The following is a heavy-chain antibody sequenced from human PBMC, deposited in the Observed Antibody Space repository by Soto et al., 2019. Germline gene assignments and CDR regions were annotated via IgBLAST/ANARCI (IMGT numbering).Heavy chain of an antibody. V-gene: IGHV1-18*01. CDR1: GYTFTSYG. D-gene: IGHD3-3*01. CDR3: ARGSAITIFGVVQVHFDC. CDR2: ISAYNGNT. J-gene: IGHJ4*02. Sequence: ASVKVSCKASGYTFTSYGISWVRQAPGQGLEWMGWISAYNGNTNYAQKLQGRVTMTTDTSTSTAYMELRSLRSDDTAVYYCARGSAITIFGVVQVHFDCWGQGTLVTVSS.